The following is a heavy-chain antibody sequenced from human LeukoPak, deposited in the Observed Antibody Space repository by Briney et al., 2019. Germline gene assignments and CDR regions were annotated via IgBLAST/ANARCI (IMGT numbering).Heavy chain of an antibody. CDR3: ARVNGWFDP. CDR1: GFTFSSYG. J-gene: IGHJ5*02. CDR2: ISGSGGST. Sequence: PGGSLRLSCAASGFTFSSYGMHWVRQAPGKGLEWVSAISGSGGSTYYADSVEGRFTISRDNSKNTLYLQMNSLRAEDTAVYYCARVNGWFDPWGQGTLVTVSS. V-gene: IGHV3-23*01.